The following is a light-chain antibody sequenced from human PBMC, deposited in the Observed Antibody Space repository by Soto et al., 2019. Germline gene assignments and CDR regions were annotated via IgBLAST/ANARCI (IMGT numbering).Light chain of an antibody. Sequence: DIQMTQSPSSLSASVGDRVTITCRASQGISRYLNWYQQKPGKAPKVLIYAASNLESGVPSRFSGSGSGTDFSLTISSLQAGDFATYFCQETFTTPYTFGQGNKVDIK. CDR1: QGISRY. CDR2: AAS. CDR3: QETFTTPYT. J-gene: IGKJ2*01. V-gene: IGKV1-39*01.